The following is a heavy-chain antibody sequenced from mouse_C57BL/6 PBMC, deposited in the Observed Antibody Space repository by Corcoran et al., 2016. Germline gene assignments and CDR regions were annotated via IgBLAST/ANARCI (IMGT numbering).Heavy chain of an antibody. Sequence: EVQLQQSGPELVKPGASVKISCKASGYTFTDYYMNWVKQSHGKSLEWIGDINPNNGGTSYNQKFKGKATLTVDQSSSTAYMELRSLTSEDSAVYYCARFRLRLDYWGQGTTLTVSS. CDR3: ARFRLRLDY. CDR2: INPNNGGT. D-gene: IGHD1-2*01. J-gene: IGHJ2*01. V-gene: IGHV1-26*01. CDR1: GYTFTDYY.